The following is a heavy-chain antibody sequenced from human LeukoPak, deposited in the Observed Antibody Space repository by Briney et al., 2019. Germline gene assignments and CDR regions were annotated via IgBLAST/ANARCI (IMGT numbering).Heavy chain of an antibody. CDR3: AKDGVLQGSYYPFSFDY. CDR2: ISGSGGST. CDR1: GFTFSSYA. Sequence: GGSLRLSCAASGFTFSSYAMSWVRQAPGKGLEWVSAISGSGGSTYYADSVKGRFTISRDNSKNTLYLQMNSLRAEDTTVYYCAKDGVLQGSYYPFSFDYWGQGTLVTVSS. D-gene: IGHD1-26*01. J-gene: IGHJ4*02. V-gene: IGHV3-23*01.